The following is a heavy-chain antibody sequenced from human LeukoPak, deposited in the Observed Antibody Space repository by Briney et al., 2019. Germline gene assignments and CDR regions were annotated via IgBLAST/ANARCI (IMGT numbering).Heavy chain of an antibody. CDR1: GGSISSYY. J-gene: IGHJ4*02. CDR3: ASSYSSGLLDY. V-gene: IGHV4-59*01. Sequence: PSETLSLTCTVSGGSISSYYWSWIRPPPGKGLEWIGYLYYSGSTNYNPSLKSRVTISVDTSKNQFSLKLSSVTAADTAVYYCASSYSSGLLDYWGQGTLVTVSS. CDR2: LYYSGST. D-gene: IGHD6-19*01.